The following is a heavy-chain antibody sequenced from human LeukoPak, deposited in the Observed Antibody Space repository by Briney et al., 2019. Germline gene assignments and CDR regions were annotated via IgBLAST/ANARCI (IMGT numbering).Heavy chain of an antibody. CDR2: IYTSGST. V-gene: IGHV4-4*07. CDR3: ARGRPSGTAYDAFDI. CDR1: GGSVSSYY. J-gene: IGHJ3*02. D-gene: IGHD1-1*01. Sequence: SETLSLTCTVSGGSVSSYYWSWIRQPAGKGLEWIGRIYTSGSTNYNRSLKSRVTMSLDTSKNQFSLRVTSVTAADTAVYYCARGRPSGTAYDAFDIWGPGTMVTASS.